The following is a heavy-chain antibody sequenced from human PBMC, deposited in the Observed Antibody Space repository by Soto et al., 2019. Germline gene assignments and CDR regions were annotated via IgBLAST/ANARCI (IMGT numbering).Heavy chain of an antibody. CDR2: IIPAFGTT. J-gene: IGHJ6*02. D-gene: IGHD2-2*02. CDR3: ARVPRQMLYGPTRNGMDV. CDR1: GGTFGIYA. Sequence: QVQLVQSGAAVSKPGSSVKVSCKASGGTFGIYAIGWVRQAPGQGLEWMGGIIPAFGTTKNAQKFQDRVDMTADESTNTVYMEQRGLRFDDTAVYYCARVPRQMLYGPTRNGMDVWGQGTTLIVSS. V-gene: IGHV1-69*01.